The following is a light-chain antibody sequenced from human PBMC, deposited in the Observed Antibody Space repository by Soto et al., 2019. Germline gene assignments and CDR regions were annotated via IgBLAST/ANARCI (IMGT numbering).Light chain of an antibody. Sequence: EIVLTQSPGTLSLSPGERATLSCRASQSVSRSLLAWYQQKPGQAPRLLIYGASTRATGIADRFSGSGSGTDFTLTISRLEPEDFAVYYCQQYGNPPPYSFRQGTKVDIK. CDR1: QSVSRSL. CDR3: QQYGNPPPYS. J-gene: IGKJ2*03. V-gene: IGKV3-20*01. CDR2: GAS.